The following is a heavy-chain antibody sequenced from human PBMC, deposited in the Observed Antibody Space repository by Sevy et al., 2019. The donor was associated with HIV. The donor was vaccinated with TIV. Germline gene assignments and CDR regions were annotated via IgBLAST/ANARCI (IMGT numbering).Heavy chain of an antibody. CDR2: LSYDGSTQ. V-gene: IGHV3-30*04. CDR3: TRDAGYSVGWYPSNY. Sequence: GGSLRLSCAASGFSVSSHAMHWVRQAPGKGLEWVALLSYDGSTQSYADSVKGRFSISRDNSKNILYLQMNSLRPADTALYYCTRDAGYSVGWYPSNYWGQGTLVTVSS. J-gene: IGHJ4*02. D-gene: IGHD6-19*01. CDR1: GFSVSSHA.